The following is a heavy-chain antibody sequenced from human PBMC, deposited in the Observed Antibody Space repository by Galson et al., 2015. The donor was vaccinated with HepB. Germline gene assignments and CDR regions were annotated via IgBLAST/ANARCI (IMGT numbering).Heavy chain of an antibody. J-gene: IGHJ4*02. CDR1: GYTFTSYA. V-gene: IGHV1-3*01. Sequence: SVKVSCKASGYTFTSYAMHWVRQAPGQRLEWMGWINAGNGNTKYSQKFQGRVTITRDTSASTAYMELSSLRSEDTAVYYCARRGYYYGSGSYYDGIDYWGQGTLVTVSS. CDR3: ARRGYYYGSGSYYDGIDY. D-gene: IGHD3-10*01. CDR2: INAGNGNT.